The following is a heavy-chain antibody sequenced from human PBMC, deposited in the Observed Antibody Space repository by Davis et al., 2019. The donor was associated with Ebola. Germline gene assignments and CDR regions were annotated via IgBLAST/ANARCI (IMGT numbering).Heavy chain of an antibody. J-gene: IGHJ3*02. D-gene: IGHD1-26*01. Sequence: GESLKISCAASGFTFSSYAMSWVRQAPGKGLEWVSAISGSGGSTYYADSVKGRFTISRDNSKNTLYLQMNSLRAEDTAVYYCAKDGRMGATNAFDIWGQGTMVTVSS. CDR3: AKDGRMGATNAFDI. V-gene: IGHV3-23*01. CDR2: ISGSGGST. CDR1: GFTFSSYA.